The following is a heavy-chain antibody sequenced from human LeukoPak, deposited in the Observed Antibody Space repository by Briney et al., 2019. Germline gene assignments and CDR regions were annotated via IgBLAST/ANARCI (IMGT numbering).Heavy chain of an antibody. J-gene: IGHJ4*02. D-gene: IGHD1-26*01. Sequence: GESLKISCKGSGYSFTSYWIGWVRQMPGKGLEWRGIIYPGDSDTRYSPSFQGQVTISADKSISTAYLQWSSLKASDTAMYYCARADSGSYLAYYFDYWGQGTLVTVSS. CDR2: IYPGDSDT. CDR3: ARADSGSYLAYYFDY. CDR1: GYSFTSYW. V-gene: IGHV5-51*01.